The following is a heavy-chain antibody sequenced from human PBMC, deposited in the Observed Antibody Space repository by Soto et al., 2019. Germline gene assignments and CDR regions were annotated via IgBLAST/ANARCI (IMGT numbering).Heavy chain of an antibody. CDR1: GDTLSTHG. V-gene: IGHV1-69*13. J-gene: IGHJ4*02. D-gene: IGHD5-18*01. CDR3: AAGDSSDTGDH. CDR2: TIPIIGTT. Sequence: SVKVSCKASGDTLSTHGISWVRQAPGQGLEWMGGTIPIIGTTDYAEKFQGGVTITADESTTTSYMELSSLRPDDTAVYYCAAGDSSDTGDHWGQGTLVTVSS.